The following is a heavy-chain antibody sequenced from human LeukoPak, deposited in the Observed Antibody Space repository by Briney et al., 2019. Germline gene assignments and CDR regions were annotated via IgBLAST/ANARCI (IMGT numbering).Heavy chain of an antibody. CDR1: GFTFVTYW. D-gene: IGHD3-16*01. CDR2: SNGDGSST. Sequence: PGGSLRLSCVASGFTFVTYWMHWVRQVPGKGLVWVSRSNGDGSSTLYADSVKGRFTISRDNAKNTLYLQMNDLRVEDTAVYYCARSFWGLYYLDYWGQGTLVTVSS. J-gene: IGHJ4*02. V-gene: IGHV3-74*01. CDR3: ARSFWGLYYLDY.